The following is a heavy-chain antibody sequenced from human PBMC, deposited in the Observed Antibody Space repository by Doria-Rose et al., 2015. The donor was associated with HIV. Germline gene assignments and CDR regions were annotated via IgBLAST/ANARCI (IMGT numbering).Heavy chain of an antibody. CDR1: GYTFTSYG. Sequence: EVKKPGASVKVSCKASGYTFTSYGISWVRQAPGQGLEWMGWISAYNGNRNYAQKLQGRVTMTTDTSTSTAYMELRSLRSDDTAVYFCARAPGGYNSSWGYFDYWGQGTLVTVSS. CDR2: ISAYNGNR. CDR3: ARAPGGYNSSWGYFDY. V-gene: IGHV1-18*01. J-gene: IGHJ4*02. D-gene: IGHD6-13*01.